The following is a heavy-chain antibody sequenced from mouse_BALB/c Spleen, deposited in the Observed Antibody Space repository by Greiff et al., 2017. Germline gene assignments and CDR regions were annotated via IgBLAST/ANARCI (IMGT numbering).Heavy chain of an antibody. D-gene: IGHD1-2*01. CDR3: ARWALLYFDY. V-gene: IGHV1-7*01. Sequence: VQLQQSGAELAKPGASVKMSCKASGYTFTSYWMHWVKQRPGQGLEWIGYINPSTGYTEYNQKFKDKATLTADKSSSTAYMQLSSLTSEDSAVYYCARWALLYFDYWGQGTTLTVSS. CDR2: INPSTGYT. J-gene: IGHJ2*01. CDR1: GYTFTSYW.